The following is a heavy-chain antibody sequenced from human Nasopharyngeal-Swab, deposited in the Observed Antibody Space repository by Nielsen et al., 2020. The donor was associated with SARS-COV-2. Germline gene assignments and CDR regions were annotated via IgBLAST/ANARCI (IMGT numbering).Heavy chain of an antibody. CDR2: IYYSGST. Sequence: GSLRLSCTVSGGSISSYYWSWIRQPPGKGLEWIGYIYYSGSTNYNPSLKSRVTISVDTSKNQFSLKLSSVTAADTAVYYCAGHPADFDYWGQGALVTVSS. CDR3: AGHPADFDY. J-gene: IGHJ4*02. V-gene: IGHV4-59*12. D-gene: IGHD6-25*01. CDR1: GGSISSYY.